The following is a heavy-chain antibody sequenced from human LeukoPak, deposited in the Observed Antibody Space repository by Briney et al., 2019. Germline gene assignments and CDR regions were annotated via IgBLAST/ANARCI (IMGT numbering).Heavy chain of an antibody. CDR1: GFTFSSYA. V-gene: IGHV3-30*04. D-gene: IGHD3-22*01. Sequence: HPGGSLRLSCAASGFTFSSYAMHWVRQAPGKGLEWVAVISYDGSNKYYADSVKGRFTISRDNSKNTLYLQMNSLRAEDTAVYYCARGSNYYDSSGLDYWGQGTLVTVSS. J-gene: IGHJ4*02. CDR2: ISYDGSNK. CDR3: ARGSNYYDSSGLDY.